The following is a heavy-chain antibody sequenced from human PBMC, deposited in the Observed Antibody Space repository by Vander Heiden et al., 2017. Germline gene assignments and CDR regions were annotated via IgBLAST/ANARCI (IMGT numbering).Heavy chain of an antibody. CDR3: ARDLTITIWPWYFDL. CDR2: ISSSSSYI. CDR1: VFPFSSYS. J-gene: IGHJ2*01. V-gene: IGHV3-21*01. D-gene: IGHD3-10*01. Sequence: EVQLVESGGGLVKPGGSLRLSCPASVFPFSSYSMNWVRQAPGKGLEWVSSISSSSSYIYYADSVKGRFTISRDNAKNSLYLQMNSLRAEDTAVYYCARDLTITIWPWYFDLWGRGTLVTVSS.